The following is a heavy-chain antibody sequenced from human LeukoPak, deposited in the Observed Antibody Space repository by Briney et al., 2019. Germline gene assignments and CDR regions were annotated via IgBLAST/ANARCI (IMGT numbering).Heavy chain of an antibody. CDR1: GFTFSSYA. CDR3: ARDTHFYGSGSPAFDI. Sequence: GGSLRLSCAASGFTFSSYAMNWVRQAPGKGLEWVSYISSSSRTIHYADSVKGRFTISRGNAKNSLYLQMNSLRAEDTAVYYCARDTHFYGSGSPAFDIWGQGTMVTVSS. CDR2: ISSSSRTI. D-gene: IGHD3-10*01. V-gene: IGHV3-48*04. J-gene: IGHJ3*02.